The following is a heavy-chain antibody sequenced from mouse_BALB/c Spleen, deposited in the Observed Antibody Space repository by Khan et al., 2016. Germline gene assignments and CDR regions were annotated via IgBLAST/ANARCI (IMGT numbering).Heavy chain of an antibody. J-gene: IGHJ1*01. Sequence: QVQLQQSGPELKKPGKTVKISCKASGYTFTNYGMNWVKQAPGKGLKWMGWINTYSGESTYADDFKGRFAFSLETSANTAYLQINNLKNEDTATXFCARYRYYYGSSRYFDDWGAGTTVTVSS. V-gene: IGHV9-3-1*01. CDR3: ARYRYYYGSSRYFDD. CDR1: GYTFTNYG. D-gene: IGHD1-1*01. CDR2: INTYSGES.